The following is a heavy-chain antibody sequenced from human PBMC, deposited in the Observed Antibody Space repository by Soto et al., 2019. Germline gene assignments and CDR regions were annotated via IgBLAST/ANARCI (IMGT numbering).Heavy chain of an antibody. J-gene: IGHJ4*02. CDR2: IDPRSGGT. Sequence: VASVKVSCKVCGYPFTTYYIHWVRQAPGQGLEWMGWIDPRSGGTVYEQKFQGRVTMTRDTSISTVYMDLSGLTSDDTALYYCATDDYGIFPYWGQGSLVTVSS. V-gene: IGHV1-2*02. D-gene: IGHD3-10*01. CDR3: ATDDYGIFPY. CDR1: GYPFTTYY.